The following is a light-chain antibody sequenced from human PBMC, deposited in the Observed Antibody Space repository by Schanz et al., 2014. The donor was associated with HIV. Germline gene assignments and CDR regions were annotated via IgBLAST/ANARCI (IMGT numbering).Light chain of an antibody. CDR1: QGISNY. CDR2: AAS. J-gene: IGKJ1*01. CDR3: QHYNSYPWT. V-gene: IGKV1-27*01. Sequence: DIQLSQSPSFLSASVGDRVTVTCRASQGISNYLAWYQQKPGKVPKLLIYAASTLQSGVPSRFRGSGSGTDFTLTISSLQPDDFATYYCQHYNSYPWTFGQGTKVEI.